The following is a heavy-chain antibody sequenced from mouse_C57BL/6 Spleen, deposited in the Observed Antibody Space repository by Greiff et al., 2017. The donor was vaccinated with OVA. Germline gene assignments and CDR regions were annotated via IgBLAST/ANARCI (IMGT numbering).Heavy chain of an antibody. V-gene: IGHV1-15*01. CDR1: GYTFTDYE. Sequence: QVHVKQSGAELVRPGASVTLSCKASGYTFTDYEMHWVKQTPLHGLAWIGAIDPKTGGTAYNQKLKVKARLTADKSSSTAYMELRSLTTEDSAVYYCSRYGYDGVPWFAYWGQGTLVTVSA. CDR3: SRYGYDGVPWFAY. CDR2: IDPKTGGT. J-gene: IGHJ3*01. D-gene: IGHD2-14*01.